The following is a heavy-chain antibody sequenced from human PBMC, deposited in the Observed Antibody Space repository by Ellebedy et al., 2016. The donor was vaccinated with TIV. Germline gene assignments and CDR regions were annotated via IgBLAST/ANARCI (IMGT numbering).Heavy chain of an antibody. J-gene: IGHJ4*02. V-gene: IGHV1-18*01. Sequence: AASVKVSCKASGYTFTSYGIRSVRQAPGQGLEWMGWISAYNGNTNYAQKLQGRVTMTTDTSTSTAYMELRSLRSDDTAVYYCARAAVESRSDYWGQGTLVTVSS. D-gene: IGHD3-3*01. CDR1: GYTFTSYG. CDR3: ARAAVESRSDY. CDR2: ISAYNGNT.